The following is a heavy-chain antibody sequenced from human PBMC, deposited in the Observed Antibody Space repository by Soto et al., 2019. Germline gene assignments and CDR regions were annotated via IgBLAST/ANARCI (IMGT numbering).Heavy chain of an antibody. CDR3: ASRPSFYYGSGYGMDV. CDR1: GGTFRSNA. Sequence: QVQLVQSGTEVKKPGSSVKVSCKASGGTFRSNAISWVRQAPGQGLEWMGGLIPIFGTTNYAQKFQGRVTITADESASTAYMELSSLRSDDTAVYSCASRPSFYYGSGYGMDVWGQGTTVTVSS. V-gene: IGHV1-69*01. J-gene: IGHJ6*02. CDR2: LIPIFGTT. D-gene: IGHD3-10*01.